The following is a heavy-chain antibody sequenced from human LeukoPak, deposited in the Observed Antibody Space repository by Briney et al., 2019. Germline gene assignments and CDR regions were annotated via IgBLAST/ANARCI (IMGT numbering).Heavy chain of an antibody. CDR3: TRDQYYSDNSGYPSDV. CDR1: GFTFSSYS. D-gene: IGHD3-22*01. CDR2: ISGSSSDI. V-gene: IGHV3-21*06. Sequence: GGSLRLSCAASGFTFSSYSMNWVRKAPGKGLEWVSFISGSSSDIYYADSVKGRFTISRDNAKNSLYLQMNSLRAEDTATYYCTRDQYYSDNSGYPSDVWGQGTVVTVSS. J-gene: IGHJ3*01.